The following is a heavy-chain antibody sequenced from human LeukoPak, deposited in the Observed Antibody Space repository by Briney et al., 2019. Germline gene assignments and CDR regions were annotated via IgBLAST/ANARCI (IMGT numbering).Heavy chain of an antibody. V-gene: IGHV3-49*03. CDR3: ARGGYSKFGL. J-gene: IGHJ4*02. CDR2: IRSKAYGGTT. Sequence: GGSRGSSFTAPGLTFGDYVMSWFRRPPGKGWGWVGFIRSKAYGGTTEYAASVKGRFTISRDDSKSIAYLQMNSLKTEDTAVYYCARGGYSKFGLWGQGTLVTVSS. D-gene: IGHD1-1*01. CDR1: GLTFGDYV.